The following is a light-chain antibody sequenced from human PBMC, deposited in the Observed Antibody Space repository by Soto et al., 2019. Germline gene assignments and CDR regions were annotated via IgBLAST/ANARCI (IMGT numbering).Light chain of an antibody. CDR1: QSVSSN. J-gene: IGKJ5*01. V-gene: IGKV3-15*01. CDR2: GVS. Sequence: EIVMTQSPATLSVSPGERATLSCRASQSVSSNLAWYQQKPGQAPRLLIYGVSTRATGIPARFSGSGSGTEFTRTISSLQSEDFAFDYCQQYNNWPITFGQGTRLEMK. CDR3: QQYNNWPIT.